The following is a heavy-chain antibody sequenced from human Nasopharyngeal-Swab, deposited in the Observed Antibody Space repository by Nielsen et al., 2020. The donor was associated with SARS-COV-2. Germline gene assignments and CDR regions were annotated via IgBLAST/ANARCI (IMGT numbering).Heavy chain of an antibody. CDR1: GFNFNYYS. D-gene: IGHD3-16*01. Sequence: GGSLRLSCAASGFNFNYYSMNWVRQAPGKGLEWVSYITSSSGIIYYADSVKGRFTISRDNAKNVVYLQMNTMRAEDTAVYYCARVTAYGFDIWGQGTMVTVSS. J-gene: IGHJ3*02. CDR3: ARVTAYGFDI. CDR2: ITSSSGII. V-gene: IGHV3-48*01.